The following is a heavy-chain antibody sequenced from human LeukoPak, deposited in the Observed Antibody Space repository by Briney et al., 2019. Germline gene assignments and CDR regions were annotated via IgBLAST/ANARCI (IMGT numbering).Heavy chain of an antibody. CDR2: IIGSGDST. J-gene: IGHJ4*02. CDR3: ARHKEELLLYLGHFDY. D-gene: IGHD1-26*01. V-gene: IGHV3-23*01. Sequence: PGGSLRLSCAASGFTFSNYAMRWVRQAPGKGLEWVSGIIGSGDSTYYADSVKGRFTISRDNSKNTLYLQMNSLRAEDTAIYYCARHKEELLLYLGHFDYWGQGTLLTVSS. CDR1: GFTFSNYA.